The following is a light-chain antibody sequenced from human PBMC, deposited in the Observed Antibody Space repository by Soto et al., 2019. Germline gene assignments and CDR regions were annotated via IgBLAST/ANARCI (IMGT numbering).Light chain of an antibody. J-gene: IGKJ4*01. CDR1: QGIAPY. CDR2: ATS. CDR3: QKYNSAPLT. Sequence: DVPMTQSPSSLSAFVGDRVTITCRARQGIAPYLAWFQKKPGKVPKLLIYATSTLQSGVPSRFSGSGSGTDFTLTINSLQPEDVGTYYCQKYNSAPLTFGGGTKVEIK. V-gene: IGKV1-27*01.